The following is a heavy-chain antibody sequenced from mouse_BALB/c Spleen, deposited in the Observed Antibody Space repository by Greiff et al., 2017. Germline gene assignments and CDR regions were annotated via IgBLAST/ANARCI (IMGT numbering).Heavy chain of an antibody. V-gene: IGHV2-6-4*01. CDR2: IWGGGST. CDR1: GFSLSRYS. Sequence: VQLLESGPGLVAPSQSLSITCTVSGFSLSRYSVHWVRQPPGKGLEWLGMIWGGGSTDYNSALKSRLSIVKDNSKSQVFLIMNSLQTDDTAMYYCARSFYYGSSYGAMDYWGQGTSVTVSS. CDR3: ARSFYYGSSYGAMDY. D-gene: IGHD1-1*01. J-gene: IGHJ4*01.